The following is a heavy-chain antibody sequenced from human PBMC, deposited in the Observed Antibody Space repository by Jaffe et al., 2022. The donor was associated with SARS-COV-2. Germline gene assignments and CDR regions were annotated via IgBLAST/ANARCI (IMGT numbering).Heavy chain of an antibody. J-gene: IGHJ3*01. CDR1: GFTFSNNW. CDR3: ARDPGFSAFDF. V-gene: IGHV3-7*03. D-gene: IGHD3-9*01. CDR2: MNQDGSVR. Sequence: EVQLVESGGGLVQPGGSLRLSCAVSGFTFSNNWMSWVRQTPGKGLEFVANMNQDGSVRNYVDSVKGRFTISRDNAKNSLFLQMNSLRAEDTAVYFCARDPGFSAFDFWGQGTMVTVSS.